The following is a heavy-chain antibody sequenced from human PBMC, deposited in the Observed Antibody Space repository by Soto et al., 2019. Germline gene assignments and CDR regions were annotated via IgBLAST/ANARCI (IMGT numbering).Heavy chain of an antibody. J-gene: IGHJ6*02. CDR1: GFTFSSYG. D-gene: IGHD2-15*01. Sequence: PGGSLRLSCAASGFTFSSYGMHWIRQAPGKGLEWVAVISYDGSNKYYADSVKGRFTISRDNSKNTLYLQMNSLRAEDTAVYYCARALQDIDNRGGMDVWGQGTTVTVSS. CDR3: ARALQDIDNRGGMDV. V-gene: IGHV3-30*03. CDR2: ISYDGSNK.